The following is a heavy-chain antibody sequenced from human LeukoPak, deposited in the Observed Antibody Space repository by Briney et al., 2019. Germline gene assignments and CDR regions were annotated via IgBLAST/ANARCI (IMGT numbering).Heavy chain of an antibody. CDR1: GFNFSNYA. Sequence: GGSVRLSCAASGFNFSNYAMTWVRQAPGKGLEWVSGVTGSSSNTYYADSVKGRFTISRDNSKNTLYLEMNSLRVEDTAIYYCAKDRSSSTSCSNYWGRGTLVTVSS. D-gene: IGHD2-2*01. J-gene: IGHJ4*02. CDR3: AKDRSSSTSCSNY. V-gene: IGHV3-23*01. CDR2: VTGSSSNT.